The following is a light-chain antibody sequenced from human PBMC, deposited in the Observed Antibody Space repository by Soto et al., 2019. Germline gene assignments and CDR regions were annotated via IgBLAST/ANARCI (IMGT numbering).Light chain of an antibody. CDR2: DAS. CDR3: QSYNTARPT. J-gene: IGKJ5*01. CDR1: QDVSNY. V-gene: IGKV1-33*01. Sequence: DIQMTQSPSSLSASVGDRVTITCQASQDVSNYLNWYQQKLGKAPKLLIYDASNLETGVPSRFSGSGSGTDFTLTISGLQPEDLATYYCQSYNTARPTFGQGTRLEI.